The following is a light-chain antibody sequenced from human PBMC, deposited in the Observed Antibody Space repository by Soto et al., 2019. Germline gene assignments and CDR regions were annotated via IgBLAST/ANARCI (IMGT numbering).Light chain of an antibody. CDR3: NAQADNGKHV. J-gene: IGLJ1*01. CDR2: EVS. V-gene: IGLV2-8*01. Sequence: QSALTQPPSASGSPGQSVTISCTGNSNDVGHSSFISWYQQHPGKGPKLIIYEVSKRPSGVPDRFSGSKSGHTASLSVSGLQDEDEADYFCNAQADNGKHVFGTGTKVTVL. CDR1: SNDVGHSSF.